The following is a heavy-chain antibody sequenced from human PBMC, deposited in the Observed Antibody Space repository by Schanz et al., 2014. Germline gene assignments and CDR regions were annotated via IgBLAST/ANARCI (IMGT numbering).Heavy chain of an antibody. CDR1: GFTFSSFA. CDR2: VHPGGST. Sequence: VQLVESGGGVVQPGRSLRLSCAASGFTFSSFAMTWVRQAPGRGLEWVSFVHPGGSTYYPDSVKGRFTISRDNAKNTLYLQMNSLRPEDTALYCCAKGSRSGSKGMDVWGKGTTXTVSS. CDR3: AKGSRSGSKGMDV. V-gene: IGHV3-NL1*01. D-gene: IGHD3-10*01. J-gene: IGHJ6*03.